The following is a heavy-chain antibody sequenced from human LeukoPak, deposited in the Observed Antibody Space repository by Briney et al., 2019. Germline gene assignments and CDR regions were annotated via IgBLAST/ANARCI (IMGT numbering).Heavy chain of an antibody. V-gene: IGHV1-18*01. Sequence: ASVKVSCKASGYTFTSYGISWVRQAPGQGLEWMGWISAYNGNTNYAQKLQGRVTVTTDTSTSTAYMELRSLRSDDTAVYYCATRHYYDSSGYYYEDAFDIWGQGTTVTVSS. CDR1: GYTFTSYG. CDR2: ISAYNGNT. D-gene: IGHD3-22*01. J-gene: IGHJ3*02. CDR3: ATRHYYDSSGYYYEDAFDI.